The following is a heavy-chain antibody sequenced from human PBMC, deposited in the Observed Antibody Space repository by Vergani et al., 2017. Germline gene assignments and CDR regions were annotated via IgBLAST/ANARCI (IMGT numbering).Heavy chain of an antibody. CDR2: IHSGGTR. CDR3: AKDGRENIDYGYFDY. Sequence: EVLVVESGGGLVQPGGSLRLSCVASGFYVRTSYMAWVRQTPGKGLEWVSVIHSGGTRYYADFVKGRFTISRDTSKKTLSLQMRSLRADDTAVYYCAKDGRENIDYGYFDYWGQGTLVTVSS. V-gene: IGHV3-66*02. J-gene: IGHJ4*02. D-gene: IGHD4-17*01. CDR1: GFYVRTSY.